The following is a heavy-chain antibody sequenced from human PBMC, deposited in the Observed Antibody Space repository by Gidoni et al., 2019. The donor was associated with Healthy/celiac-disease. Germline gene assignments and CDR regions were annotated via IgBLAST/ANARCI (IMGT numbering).Heavy chain of an antibody. V-gene: IGHV3-11*01. Sequence: QVQLVESGGGLVKPGGSLRLSCAASGFTFRDSYMSWIRQAPGKGLEWVSYISSRGMTIYYADSVKGRFTISRDNAKNSLYLQMNSLRAEDTAVYYCARDYYDSSGYRYFDYWGQGTLVTVSS. D-gene: IGHD3-22*01. J-gene: IGHJ4*02. CDR2: ISSRGMTI. CDR1: GFTFRDSY. CDR3: ARDYYDSSGYRYFDY.